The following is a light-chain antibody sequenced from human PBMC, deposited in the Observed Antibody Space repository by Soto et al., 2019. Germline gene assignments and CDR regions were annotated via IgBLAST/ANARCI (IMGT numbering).Light chain of an antibody. CDR2: DAS. CDR3: QQRSNWPRT. Sequence: EIVLTQSPATLSLSPGERATLSCRASQCVSSYLAWYQQKPGQAPRLLIYDASSRATGIPARFSGSGSGTDFTLTISSLEPEDFAVYYCQQRSNWPRTFGQGTKLEIK. CDR1: QCVSSY. J-gene: IGKJ2*01. V-gene: IGKV3-11*01.